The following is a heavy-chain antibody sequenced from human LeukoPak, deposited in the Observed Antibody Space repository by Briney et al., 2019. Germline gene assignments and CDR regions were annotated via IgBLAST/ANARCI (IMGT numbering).Heavy chain of an antibody. Sequence: ASVKVSCKASGYTFTSYGISWVRQAPGQGLEWMGWISAYNGNTNYAQKLQGRVTMTKDTSTSTAYMELRSLRSDDTAVYYCARDSYYDILTGYYYYYYGMDVWGQGTTVTVSS. V-gene: IGHV1-18*01. D-gene: IGHD3-9*01. J-gene: IGHJ6*02. CDR2: ISAYNGNT. CDR1: GYTFTSYG. CDR3: ARDSYYDILTGYYYYYYGMDV.